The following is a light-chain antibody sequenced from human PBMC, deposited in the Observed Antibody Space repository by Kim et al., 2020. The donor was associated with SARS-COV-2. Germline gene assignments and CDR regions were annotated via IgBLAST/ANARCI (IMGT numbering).Light chain of an antibody. V-gene: IGKV3-15*01. J-gene: IGKJ1*01. CDR2: GAS. CDR3: QQYNMWPRT. CDR1: QSVTSD. Sequence: VSPGETATLSCRASQSVTSDSAWYQHKPGQAPRLLIYGASTRATGIPARFSGSGSGTEFTLTITSLQSEDFAVYYCQQYNMWPRTFGQGTKVDIK.